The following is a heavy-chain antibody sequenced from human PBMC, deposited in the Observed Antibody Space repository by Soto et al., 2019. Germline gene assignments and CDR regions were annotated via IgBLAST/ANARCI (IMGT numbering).Heavy chain of an antibody. D-gene: IGHD7-27*01. CDR1: GFTFSSYA. CDR2: ISYDGSNK. CDR3: AREKLWGFDY. J-gene: IGHJ4*02. Sequence: GGSLRLSCAASGFTFSSYAMHWVRQAPGKGLEWVAVISYDGSNKYYADSVKGRFTISRDNSKNTLYLQMNSLRAEDTAVYYCAREKLWGFDYWGQGTLVTVSS. V-gene: IGHV3-30-3*01.